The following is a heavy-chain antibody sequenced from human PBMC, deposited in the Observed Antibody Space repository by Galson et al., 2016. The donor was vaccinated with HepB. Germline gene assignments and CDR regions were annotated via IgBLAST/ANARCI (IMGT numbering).Heavy chain of an antibody. Sequence: SLRLSCAASGFIFSDYSMNWVRQVPGKGLEWVSYISGSSSSTIYYADSEKGRFTISRDNAKNSLYLEMNSLRAEDTAVYYCPRDRGVYSGYDFVGMDVWGQGTTVTVSS. CDR1: GFIFSDYS. D-gene: IGHD5-12*01. J-gene: IGHJ6*02. CDR2: ISGSSSSTI. CDR3: PRDRGVYSGYDFVGMDV. V-gene: IGHV3-48*04.